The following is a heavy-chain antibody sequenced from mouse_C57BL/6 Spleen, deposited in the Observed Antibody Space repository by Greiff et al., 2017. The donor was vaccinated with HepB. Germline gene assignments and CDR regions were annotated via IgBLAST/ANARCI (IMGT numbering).Heavy chain of an antibody. J-gene: IGHJ4*01. V-gene: IGHV1-80*01. CDR1: GYAFSSYW. D-gene: IGHD2-9*01. CDR2: IYPGDGDT. CDR3: ARNPYYGYDGYYYAMDY. Sequence: VQLQQSGAELVKPGASVKISCKASGYAFSSYWMNWVKQRPGKGLEWIGQIYPGDGDTNYNGKFKGKATLTADKSSSTAYMQLSSLTSEDSAVYFCARNPYYGYDGYYYAMDYWGQGTSVTVSS.